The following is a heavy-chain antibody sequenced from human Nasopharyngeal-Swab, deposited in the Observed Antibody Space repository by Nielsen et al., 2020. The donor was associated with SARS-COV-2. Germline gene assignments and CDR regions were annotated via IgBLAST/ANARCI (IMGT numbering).Heavy chain of an antibody. CDR1: GFRFNNYG. CDR3: AKANVLFWFGQVKNDGFYI. D-gene: IGHD3-10*01. J-gene: IGHJ3*02. CDR2: ISYEGSKK. Sequence: LKISRTASGFRFNNYGMHWVRQAPGKGLEWVAVISYEGSKKFYAESVEGRFTISRDYSKSTLYLQMDSLRTEDTAMYFFAKANVLFWFGQVKNDGFYIWGQGAMVALSS. V-gene: IGHV3-30*18.